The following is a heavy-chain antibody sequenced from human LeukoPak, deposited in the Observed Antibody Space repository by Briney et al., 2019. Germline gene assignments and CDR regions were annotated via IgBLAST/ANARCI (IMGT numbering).Heavy chain of an antibody. Sequence: SETLSLTCTVSGGSISSYYWSWIRQPPGKGLEWIGSVYYSGSTYYNPSLKSRVTISVDTSKNQFSLKLSSVTAADTAVYYCARDPAAVDYWGQGTLVTVSS. CDR3: ARDPAAVDY. D-gene: IGHD6-13*01. J-gene: IGHJ4*02. CDR2: VYYSGST. CDR1: GGSISSYY. V-gene: IGHV4-39*07.